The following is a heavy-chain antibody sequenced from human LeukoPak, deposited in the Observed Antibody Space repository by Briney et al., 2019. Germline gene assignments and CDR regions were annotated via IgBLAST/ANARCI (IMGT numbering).Heavy chain of an antibody. V-gene: IGHV3-9*01. Sequence: GGSLRLSCAASGFTFDDFAMHWVRQAPGKGLEWVSGISWNSGSIGYADSVKGRLPIPRDNAKNSLYLQMNSLRAEDTALYYCAKEAYSYENWFDPWGQGILVTVSS. D-gene: IGHD3-22*01. CDR1: GFTFDDFA. CDR3: AKEAYSYENWFDP. J-gene: IGHJ5*02. CDR2: ISWNSGSI.